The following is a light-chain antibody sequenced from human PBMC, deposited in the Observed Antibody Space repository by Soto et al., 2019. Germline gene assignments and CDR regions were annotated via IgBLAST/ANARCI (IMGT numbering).Light chain of an antibody. V-gene: IGLV1-44*01. J-gene: IGLJ1*01. CDR1: ACNIGRDP. Sequence: QSVLTQPPSASGAPGQRVTISCSGSACNIGRDPVHWYQQVPRTAPKLLIYENNHRPSGVAARLSGSKSGTSAALVISGLQSEDEAEYFCAGWDGSLKGFVFGTGTKLTVL. CDR2: ENN. CDR3: AGWDGSLKGFV.